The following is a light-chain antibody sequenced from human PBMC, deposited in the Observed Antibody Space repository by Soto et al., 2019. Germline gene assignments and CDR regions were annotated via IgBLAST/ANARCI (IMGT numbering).Light chain of an antibody. V-gene: IGKV3-20*01. CDR2: GAS. Sequence: IVLTESPGTLSFSPGERATLSCRASQSISSNYLAWYQQKHGQAPRLLIYGASSRATGIPDRFSGSGSGTDFTLTISRREPEDFAVYYCQQYGSSPPYTFGQGTKLEIK. CDR3: QQYGSSPPYT. CDR1: QSISSNY. J-gene: IGKJ2*01.